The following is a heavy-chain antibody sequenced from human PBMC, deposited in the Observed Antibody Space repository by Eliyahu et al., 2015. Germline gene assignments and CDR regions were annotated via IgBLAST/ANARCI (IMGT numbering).Heavy chain of an antibody. D-gene: IGHD6-13*01. CDR1: GFXFXGYA. Sequence: EVQLLESGGGLVQPGGXLRLXXXASGFXFXGYAMSWVRQAPGKGLEWVSTIXGSGGTTHYADSVKGRFTISRDNSKNTLYVQMNSLRAEDTAVYYCAKAPKAAAGGNLGDYWGQGTLVTVSS. CDR2: IXGSGGTT. J-gene: IGHJ4*02. V-gene: IGHV3-23*01. CDR3: AKAPKAAAGGNLGDY.